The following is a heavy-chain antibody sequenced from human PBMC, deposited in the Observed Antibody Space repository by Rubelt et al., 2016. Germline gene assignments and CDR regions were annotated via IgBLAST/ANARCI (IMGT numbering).Heavy chain of an antibody. D-gene: IGHD2-15*01. CDR2: INPSGGST. Sequence: QVQLVQSGAEVKKPGASVKVSCKASGYTFTSYGISWVRQAPGQGLEWMGIINPSGGSTSYAQKFQGRVTMTRDTSTSTVYMELSSLRSEDTAVYYCARDLGGGRDYWGQGTLVTVSS. CDR1: GYTFTSYG. CDR3: ARDLGGGRDY. J-gene: IGHJ4*02. V-gene: IGHV1-46*01.